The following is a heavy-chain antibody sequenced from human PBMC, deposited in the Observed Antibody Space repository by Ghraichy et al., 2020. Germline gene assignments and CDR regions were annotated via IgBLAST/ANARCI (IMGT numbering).Heavy chain of an antibody. J-gene: IGHJ4*02. D-gene: IGHD5-18*01. CDR3: ARHWTALDTAMALDY. Sequence: SETLSLTCTVSGGSISSSSYYWGWIRQPPGKGLEWIGSIYYSGSTYYNPSLKSRVTISVDTSKNQFSLKLSSVTAADTAVYYCARHWTALDTAMALDYWGQGTLVTVSS. CDR2: IYYSGST. CDR1: GGSISSSSYY. V-gene: IGHV4-39*01.